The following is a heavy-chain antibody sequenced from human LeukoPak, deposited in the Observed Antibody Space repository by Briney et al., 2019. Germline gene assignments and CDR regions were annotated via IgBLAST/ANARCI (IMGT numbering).Heavy chain of an antibody. D-gene: IGHD3-22*01. CDR3: AASDSSGYYLDAFDI. CDR2: INHSGST. CDR1: GGSFSGYY. V-gene: IGHV4-34*01. J-gene: IGHJ3*02. Sequence: SETLSLTCAVYGGSFSGYYWSWIRQPPGKGLEWIGEINHSGSTNYNPSLKNRVTISVDTSKNQFSLKLSSVTAADTAVYYCAASDSSGYYLDAFDIWGQGTMVTASS.